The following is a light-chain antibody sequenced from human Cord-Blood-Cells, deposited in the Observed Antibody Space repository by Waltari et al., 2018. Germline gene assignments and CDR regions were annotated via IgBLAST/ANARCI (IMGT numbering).Light chain of an antibody. CDR2: EVS. CDR1: SSDVGGSNY. J-gene: IGLJ2*01. Sequence: QSALTQPASVSGSPGQSITIPCTGTSSDVGGSNYVSWYQQHPGKAPKRMIYEVSNRPSGVSNRFSGSKSGNTASLTISGLQAEDEADYYCSSYTSSSTVVFGGGTKLTVL. CDR3: SSYTSSSTVV. V-gene: IGLV2-14*01.